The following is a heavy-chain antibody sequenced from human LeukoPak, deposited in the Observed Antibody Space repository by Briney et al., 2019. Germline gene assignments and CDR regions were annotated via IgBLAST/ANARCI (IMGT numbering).Heavy chain of an antibody. Sequence: GGSLRLSCAASGITVSSNYMSWVRQAPGKGLEWVSVIYSGGSTYYADSVKGRFTISRDNSKNTLYLQMNSLRAEDTAVYYCARIRSSTWYNWFDPWGQGTLVTVSS. D-gene: IGHD2-2*01. CDR1: GITVSSNY. CDR3: ARIRSSTWYNWFDP. V-gene: IGHV3-66*02. J-gene: IGHJ5*02. CDR2: IYSGGST.